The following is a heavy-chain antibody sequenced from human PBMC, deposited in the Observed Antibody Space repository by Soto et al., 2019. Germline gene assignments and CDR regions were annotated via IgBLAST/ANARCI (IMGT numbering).Heavy chain of an antibody. CDR3: AKDLRIVVVPAAIRYRDY. CDR2: ISGSGGST. D-gene: IGHD2-2*02. CDR1: GFTFSSYA. V-gene: IGHV3-23*01. J-gene: IGHJ4*02. Sequence: GGSLRLSCAASGFTFSSYAMSWVRQAPGKGLEWVSAISGSGGSTYYADSVKGRFTISRDNSKNTLYLQMNSLRAEDTAVYYCAKDLRIVVVPAAIRYRDYWGQGTLVTVSS.